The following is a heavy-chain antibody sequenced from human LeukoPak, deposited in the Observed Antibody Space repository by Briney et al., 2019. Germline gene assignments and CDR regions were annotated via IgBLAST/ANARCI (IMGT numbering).Heavy chain of an antibody. CDR1: GYTFTSYD. CDR3: ARVRGYCSSTSCYGWWFDP. CDR2: KNPNSGNT. J-gene: IGHJ5*02. D-gene: IGHD2-2*01. Sequence: ASVKVSCKASGYTFTSYDINWVRQATGQGLEWMGWKNPNSGNTGYAQKFQGRVTMTRSTSISTAYMELSSLRSEDTAVYYCARVRGYCSSTSCYGWWFDPWGQGTLVTVSS. V-gene: IGHV1-8*01.